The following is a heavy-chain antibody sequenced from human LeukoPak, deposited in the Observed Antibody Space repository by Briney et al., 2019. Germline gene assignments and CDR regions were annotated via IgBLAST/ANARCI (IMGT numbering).Heavy chain of an antibody. CDR3: TRDRAVAGTDVAGNFDY. D-gene: IGHD6-19*01. Sequence: PGGSLRLSCTASGFTFGDYAMSWFRQAPGKGLEWVGFIRSKAYGGTTEYAASVKGRFTISRDDSKSIAYLQMNSLKTEDTAVYYCTRDRAVAGTDVAGNFDYWGQGTPVTVSS. V-gene: IGHV3-49*03. CDR1: GFTFGDYA. CDR2: IRSKAYGGTT. J-gene: IGHJ4*02.